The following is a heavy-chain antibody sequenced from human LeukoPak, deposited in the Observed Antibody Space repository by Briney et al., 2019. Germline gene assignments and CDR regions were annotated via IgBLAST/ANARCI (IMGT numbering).Heavy chain of an antibody. J-gene: IGHJ5*02. V-gene: IGHV3-30*04. CDR1: GFAFSSYA. Sequence: PGGSLRLSCAASGFAFSSYAMHWVRQAPGKGLEWVAVISYDGSNKYYADSVKGRFTISRDNAKNSLYLQMNSLRAEATAVYYCARGEGTYDFWSGYYRDNWFDPWGQGTLVTVSS. D-gene: IGHD3-3*01. CDR2: ISYDGSNK. CDR3: ARGEGTYDFWSGYYRDNWFDP.